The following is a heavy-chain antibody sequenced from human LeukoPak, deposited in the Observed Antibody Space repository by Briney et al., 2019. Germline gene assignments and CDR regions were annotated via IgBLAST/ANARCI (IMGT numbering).Heavy chain of an antibody. D-gene: IGHD1-26*01. Sequence: GGSLRLSCAASGFTFSSYGMHWVRQAPGKGLEWVSFIRYDGSNEYYADSVRGRFTISRDNSKNTLYLQMNSLRAEDTAVYYCARYSGTFSNSYFDCWGQGTLVTVSS. CDR2: IRYDGSNE. J-gene: IGHJ4*02. CDR3: ARYSGTFSNSYFDC. V-gene: IGHV3-30*02. CDR1: GFTFSSYG.